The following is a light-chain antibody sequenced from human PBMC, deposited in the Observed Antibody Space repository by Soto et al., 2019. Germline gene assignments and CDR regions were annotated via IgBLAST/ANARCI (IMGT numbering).Light chain of an antibody. J-gene: IGLJ1*01. CDR2: EVT. CDR1: SSDVGGYNY. Sequence: QSALTQPRSVSGSPGRSVTISCTGTSSDVGGYNYVSWYQQHPGKAPKLMIYEVTKRPSGVSNRFSGSKSGNTASLTISGLQAEDEADYYCCSYAGSGTYVFGTGTKVTVL. V-gene: IGLV2-11*01. CDR3: CSYAGSGTYV.